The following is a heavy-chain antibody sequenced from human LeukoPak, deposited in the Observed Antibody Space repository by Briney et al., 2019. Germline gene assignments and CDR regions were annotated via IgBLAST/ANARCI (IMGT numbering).Heavy chain of an antibody. D-gene: IGHD1-26*01. V-gene: IGHV3-73*01. J-gene: IGHJ4*02. CDR3: TSLSGSYYFDY. Sequence: GGSLRLSCAASGFTFSGSAMHWVRQASGKGLEWVGRIRSEANSYATAYAASVKGRFTISRDDSKNTAYLQMNSLKTEDTAVYYCTSLSGSYYFDYWGQGTLVTVSS. CDR1: GFTFSGSA. CDR2: IRSEANSYAT.